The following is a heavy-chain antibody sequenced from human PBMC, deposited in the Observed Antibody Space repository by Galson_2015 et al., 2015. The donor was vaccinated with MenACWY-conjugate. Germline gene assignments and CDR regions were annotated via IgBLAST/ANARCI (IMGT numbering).Heavy chain of an antibody. Sequence: SLRLSCAGSGFTLNNYAMTWVRRAPGKGLDWVSTITGGGGGTYYADSVKGRFTISRDNSRNTLYLQMNGLRAEDTAVYYCAKDPNGDYLGSFDFWGQGTMVTVSS. CDR3: AKDPNGDYLGSFDF. CDR2: ITGGGGGT. CDR1: GFTLNNYA. D-gene: IGHD4-17*01. J-gene: IGHJ3*01. V-gene: IGHV3-23*01.